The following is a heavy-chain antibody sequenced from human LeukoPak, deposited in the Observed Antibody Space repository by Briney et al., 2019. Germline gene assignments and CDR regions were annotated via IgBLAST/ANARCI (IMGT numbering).Heavy chain of an antibody. D-gene: IGHD6-19*01. Sequence: GGSLRLSCAASGFTVSSNYMSWVRQAPGKGLEWVSVIYSDGTTYYADSVKGRFTISRGNSKNTLYLQMNSLRAEDTAIYYCARDSKQWLIDYWGQGTLVTVSS. J-gene: IGHJ4*02. CDR1: GFTVSSNY. V-gene: IGHV3-53*01. CDR3: ARDSKQWLIDY. CDR2: IYSDGTT.